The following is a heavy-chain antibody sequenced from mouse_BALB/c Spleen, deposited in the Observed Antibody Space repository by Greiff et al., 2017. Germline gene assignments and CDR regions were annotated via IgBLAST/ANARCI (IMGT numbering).Heavy chain of an antibody. CDR2: ISYDGSN. J-gene: IGHJ2*01. CDR3: AIAYYRYDGPFDY. D-gene: IGHD2-14*01. V-gene: IGHV3-6*02. CDR1: GYSITSGYY. Sequence: VQLQQSGPGLVKPSQSLSLTCSVTGYSITSGYYWNWIRQFPGNKLEWMGYISYDGSNNYNPSLKNRISITRDTSKNQFFLKLNSVTTEDTATYYCAIAYYRYDGPFDYWGQGTTLTVSS.